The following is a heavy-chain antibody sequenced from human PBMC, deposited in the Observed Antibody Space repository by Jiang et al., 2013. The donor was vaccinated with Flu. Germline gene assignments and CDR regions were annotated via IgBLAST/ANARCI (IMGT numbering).Heavy chain of an antibody. CDR2: VDPEDGET. D-gene: IGHD3-9*01. V-gene: IGHV1-69-2*01. CDR3: ATPAGLLLTGRILGYYYGMDV. J-gene: IGHJ6*02. CDR1: GYTFTDYY. Sequence: TVKISCKVSGYTFTDYYMHWVQQAPGKGLEWMGLVDPEDGETIYAEKFQGRVTITADTSTDTAYMELSSLRSEDTAVYYCATPAGLLLTGRILGYYYGMDVWGQGTTVTVSS.